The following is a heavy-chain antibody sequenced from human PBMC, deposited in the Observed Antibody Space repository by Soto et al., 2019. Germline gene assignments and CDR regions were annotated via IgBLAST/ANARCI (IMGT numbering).Heavy chain of an antibody. J-gene: IGHJ4*02. CDR3: AKAAPKLTLGHFDY. D-gene: IGHD1-7*01. CDR1: GDSISSGAW. V-gene: IGHV4-4*02. Sequence: KASETLSLTCAVSGDSISSGAWWSWVRQSPGKGLQWIGEIYHSGNTRNNPSLKSRVTMSVDKSNNQFSLNLMSVTAADTATYYCAKAAPKLTLGHFDYWGQGTLVTVSS. CDR2: IYHSGNT.